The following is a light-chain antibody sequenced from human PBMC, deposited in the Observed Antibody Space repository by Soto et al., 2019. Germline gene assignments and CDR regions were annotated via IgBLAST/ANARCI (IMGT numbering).Light chain of an antibody. CDR2: GAS. Sequence: EIVMTQSPATLSVSPGERATLSCRASQSVSNNLAWYQQKPGQAPRLLIYGASNRATGIPARFSGSGSGTDFTLTISNLEPEDFAVYYCQQRTYWPWTFGQGTKVDIK. CDR3: QQRTYWPWT. V-gene: IGKV3-11*01. CDR1: QSVSNN. J-gene: IGKJ1*01.